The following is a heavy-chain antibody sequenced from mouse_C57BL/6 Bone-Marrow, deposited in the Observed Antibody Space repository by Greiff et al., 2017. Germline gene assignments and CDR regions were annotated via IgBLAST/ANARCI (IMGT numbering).Heavy chain of an antibody. Sequence: QVQLKQSGAELVKPGASVKISCKASGYAFSSYWMNWVKQRPGKGLAWIGQIYPGDGDTNSNGKFKGKATLTADKTSSTSYMQLSSLTSEDAAVYFSAIPYYNAMDYWGQGTSVTVSS. CDR1: GYAFSSYW. V-gene: IGHV1-80*01. CDR3: AIPYYNAMDY. CDR2: IYPGDGDT. J-gene: IGHJ4*01.